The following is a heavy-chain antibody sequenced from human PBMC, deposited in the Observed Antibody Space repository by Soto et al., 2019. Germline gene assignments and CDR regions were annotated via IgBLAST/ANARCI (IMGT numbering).Heavy chain of an antibody. V-gene: IGHV4-39*01. D-gene: IGHD3-3*01. CDR1: GGSISSSSYY. CDR2: IYYSGST. J-gene: IGHJ5*02. CDR3: ASLPLDFWAWFDP. Sequence: QLQLQESGPGLVKPSETLSLTCTVSGGSISSSSYYWGWIRQPPGKGLEWIGSIYYSGSTYYNPSLTRRITISVDTSKNQFSLKLSSVTAADTAVYYCASLPLDFWAWFDPWGQVTLVTVSS.